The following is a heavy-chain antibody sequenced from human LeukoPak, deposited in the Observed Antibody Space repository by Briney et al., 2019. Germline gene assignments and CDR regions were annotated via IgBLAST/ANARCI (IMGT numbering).Heavy chain of an antibody. V-gene: IGHV3-30*18. J-gene: IGHJ4*02. D-gene: IGHD1-26*01. CDR1: GFTFSSYG. Sequence: PGRSLRLSWAASGFTFSSYGMHWVRQAPGKGLEWVAVISYDGSNKYYADSVRGRFTISRDNSKNTLYLQMNSLRAEDTAVYYCAKDSGSGSYFDFDYWGQGTLVTVSS. CDR3: AKDSGSGSYFDFDY. CDR2: ISYDGSNK.